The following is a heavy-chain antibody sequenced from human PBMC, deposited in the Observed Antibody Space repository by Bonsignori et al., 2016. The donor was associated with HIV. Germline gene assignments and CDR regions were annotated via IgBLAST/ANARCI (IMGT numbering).Heavy chain of an antibody. J-gene: IGHJ4*02. CDR3: ARSLGELSLYRGPFDY. V-gene: IGHV1-8*01. Sequence: WVRQAPGQGLEWMGWMNPNSGNTGYAQKFQGRVTMTRNTSISTAYMELSSLRSEDTAVYYCARSLGELSLYRGPFDYWGQGTLVTVSS. D-gene: IGHD3-16*02. CDR2: MNPNSGNT.